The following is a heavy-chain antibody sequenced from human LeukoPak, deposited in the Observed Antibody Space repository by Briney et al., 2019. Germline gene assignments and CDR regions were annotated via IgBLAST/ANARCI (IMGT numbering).Heavy chain of an antibody. D-gene: IGHD5-18*01. CDR3: ARKRTEYSYGLLYYMDV. J-gene: IGHJ6*03. CDR1: GGSISSSSYY. Sequence: SETLSLTCTVSGGSISSSSYYWGWIRQPPGKGLEWIGSVYYSGSTYYNPSLKSRVTISVDTSKNQFSLKLNSVTAADTAVYYCARKRTEYSYGLLYYMDVWGKGTTVTISS. V-gene: IGHV4-39*07. CDR2: VYYSGST.